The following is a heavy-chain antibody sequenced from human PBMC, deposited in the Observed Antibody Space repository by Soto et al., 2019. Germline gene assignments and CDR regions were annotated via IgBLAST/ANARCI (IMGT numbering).Heavy chain of an antibody. CDR3: AHLVGTATGDY. CDR1: GCSLSTRGVG. D-gene: IGHD2-21*02. V-gene: IGHV2-5*02. J-gene: IGHJ4*02. Sequence: QITLKESGPTLVKPTQTLTLTCTFSGCSLSTRGVGVGWIRQPPGKALEWLALIYWDDDKHYSPSLKSSLAITKDTSKNQVVLTMTNMDHVDTATYYCAHLVGTATGDYWGQGTLVTVSS. CDR2: IYWDDDK.